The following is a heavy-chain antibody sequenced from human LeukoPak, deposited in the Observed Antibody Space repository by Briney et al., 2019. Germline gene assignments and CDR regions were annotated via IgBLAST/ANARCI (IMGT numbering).Heavy chain of an antibody. D-gene: IGHD3-22*01. J-gene: IGHJ4*02. Sequence: SETLSLTCTVSGGSISSYYWSWIRQPAGKGLEWIGRIYTSGSTNYNPSLKSRATMSVDTSKNQFSLKLSSVTAADTAVYYCARDSSYYDSSGYPDYWGQGTLVTVSS. CDR1: GGSISSYY. V-gene: IGHV4-4*07. CDR2: IYTSGST. CDR3: ARDSSYYDSSGYPDY.